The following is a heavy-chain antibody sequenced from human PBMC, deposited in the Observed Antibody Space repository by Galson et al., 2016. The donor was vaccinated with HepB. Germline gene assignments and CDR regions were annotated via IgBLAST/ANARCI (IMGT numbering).Heavy chain of an antibody. D-gene: IGHD3-22*01. J-gene: IGHJ4*02. CDR3: AKYRDHSSGYYPLDY. CDR1: GFTFSSYA. Sequence: SLRLSCAASGFTFSSYAMTWVRQAPGKGLEWVSGIRHSGGRTYYADSVNGRFTISRDNSKNTVYLQMNSLRAEDTAVYYCAKYRDHSSGYYPLDYWGQGTLVTVSS. CDR2: IRHSGGRT. V-gene: IGHV3-23*01.